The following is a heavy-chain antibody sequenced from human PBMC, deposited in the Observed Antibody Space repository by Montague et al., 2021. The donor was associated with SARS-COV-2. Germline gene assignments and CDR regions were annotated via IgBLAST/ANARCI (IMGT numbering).Heavy chain of an antibody. CDR3: ARATEWRGYYYYYMDV. V-gene: IGHV6-1*01. J-gene: IGHJ6*03. CDR1: GDSVSSNSAA. Sequence: CAISGDSVSSNSAAWNWIRQSPSRGLEWLGRTYYRSRWFNDYAVSIRSRITINPDTSKNQFSLQLNSVTPEDTAVYYCARATEWRGYYYYYMDVWGKGTTVTVSS. CDR2: TYYRSRWFN. D-gene: IGHD3-3*01.